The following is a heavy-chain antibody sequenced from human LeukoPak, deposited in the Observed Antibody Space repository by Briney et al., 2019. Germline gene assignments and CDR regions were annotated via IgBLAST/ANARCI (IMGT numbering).Heavy chain of an antibody. CDR1: GXTSSSYA. V-gene: IGHV3-23*01. CDR2: ISGSGGST. Sequence: PGGSLRLSCAASGXTSSSYAMSWVRQAPGKGREWVSAISGSGGSTYYADSVKGRFTISRDNSKNTLYLQMNSLRAEDTAVYYCAKVGGSFDYWGQGTLVTVSS. D-gene: IGHD2-15*01. CDR3: AKVGGSFDY. J-gene: IGHJ4*02.